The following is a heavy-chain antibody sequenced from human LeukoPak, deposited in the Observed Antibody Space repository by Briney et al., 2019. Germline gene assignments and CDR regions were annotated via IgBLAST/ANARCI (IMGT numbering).Heavy chain of an antibody. V-gene: IGHV1-2*02. CDR1: GYTFTGYY. CDR2: INPNSGGT. CDR3: ARLVGSSWFFDY. D-gene: IGHD6-13*01. Sequence: ASVKVSCKASGYTFTGYYMHWVRQAPGQGLEWMGWINPNSGGTNYAQKFQGRVTMTRDTSISTAYLQWSSLKASDTAMYYCARLVGSSWFFDYWGQGTLVTVSS. J-gene: IGHJ4*02.